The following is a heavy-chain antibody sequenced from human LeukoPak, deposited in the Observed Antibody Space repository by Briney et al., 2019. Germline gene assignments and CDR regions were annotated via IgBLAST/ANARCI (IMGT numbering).Heavy chain of an antibody. Sequence: PSETLSLTCTVSGYSISSGYFWGWIRQPPGKGLEWIGSIYHSGSTDYNPSLRSRVTISVDTSKNQFSLKLSSVTAADTAVYYCARGIDYWGQGTLVTVSS. CDR1: GYSISSGYF. J-gene: IGHJ4*02. V-gene: IGHV4-38-2*02. CDR2: IYHSGST. CDR3: ARGIDY.